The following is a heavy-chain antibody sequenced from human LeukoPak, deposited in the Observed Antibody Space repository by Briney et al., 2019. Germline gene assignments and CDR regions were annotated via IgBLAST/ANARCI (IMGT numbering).Heavy chain of an antibody. J-gene: IGHJ5*02. CDR3: ARQDEWELPQEFHSWFDP. Sequence: ESSETLSLTCTVSGGSISSSSYYWGWIRQPPGKGLEWIGSIYYSRSTYYNPSLKSRVTISVDTSKNQFSLKLSSVTAADTAVYYCARQDEWELPQEFHSWFDPWGQGTLVTVSS. CDR1: GGSISSSSYY. CDR2: IYYSRST. D-gene: IGHD1-26*01. V-gene: IGHV4-39*01.